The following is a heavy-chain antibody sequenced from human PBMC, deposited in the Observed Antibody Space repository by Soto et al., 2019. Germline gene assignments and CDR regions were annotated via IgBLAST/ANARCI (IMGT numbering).Heavy chain of an antibody. D-gene: IGHD1-26*01. J-gene: IGHJ4*02. Sequence: SETLSLTCTVSGGSISSGDYYWSWIRQPPGKGLEWIGYIYYSGTTFYNPSLTSRLSISMDTSGNHFSLELRSVTAADTAVYYCALALGPTTGLDYWGQGTLVTVSS. CDR2: IYYSGTT. CDR1: GGSISSGDYY. CDR3: ALALGPTTGLDY. V-gene: IGHV4-30-4*01.